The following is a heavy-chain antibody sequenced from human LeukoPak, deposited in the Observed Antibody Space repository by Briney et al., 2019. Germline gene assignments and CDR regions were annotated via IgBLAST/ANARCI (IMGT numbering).Heavy chain of an antibody. Sequence: GASVKVSCKASGYTFTSYYMHWVRQAPGQGLEWMGISNPSGGSTSYAQKFQGRVTMTRDTSTSTVYMELSSLRSAATAVYSCAREGIGGSHDAFAIWGQGTMVTVSS. J-gene: IGHJ3*02. V-gene: IGHV1-46*03. CDR2: SNPSGGST. CDR3: AREGIGGSHDAFAI. CDR1: GYTFTSYY. D-gene: IGHD1-26*01.